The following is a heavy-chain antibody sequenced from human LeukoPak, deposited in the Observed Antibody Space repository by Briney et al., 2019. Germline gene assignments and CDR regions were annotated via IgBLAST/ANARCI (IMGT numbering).Heavy chain of an antibody. CDR2: IYSGGST. CDR1: GLTVSGNY. CDR3: ARLSFDSGWYRFDP. Sequence: GGSLRLSCAASGLTVSGNYMSWVRQAQGKGLEWVSLIYSGGSTYNADSVKGRFTISRDNSKNTLYLQMNSLRAEDTAIYYYARLSFDSGWYRFDPWGQGTLVTVSS. D-gene: IGHD6-19*01. J-gene: IGHJ5*02. V-gene: IGHV3-53*01.